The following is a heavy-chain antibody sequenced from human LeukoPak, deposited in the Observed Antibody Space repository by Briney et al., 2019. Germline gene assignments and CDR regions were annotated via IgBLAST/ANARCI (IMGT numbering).Heavy chain of an antibody. CDR2: ISSSSSYI. V-gene: IGHV3-21*01. CDR3: ARDVVGNLVGAFDI. D-gene: IGHD1-7*01. CDR1: EFTFSTYT. J-gene: IGHJ3*02. Sequence: PGGSLRLSCAASEFTFSTYTMSWVRQAPGKGLEWVSSISSSSSYIYYADSVKGRFTISRDNAKNSLYLQMNSLRAEDTTVYYCARDVVGNLVGAFDIWGQGTMVSVSS.